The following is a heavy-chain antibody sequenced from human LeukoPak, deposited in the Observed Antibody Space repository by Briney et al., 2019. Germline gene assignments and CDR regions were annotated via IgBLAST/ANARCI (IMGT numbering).Heavy chain of an antibody. CDR1: GYTFTSYD. D-gene: IGHD3-9*01. CDR2: MNPNSGNT. V-gene: IGHV1-8*01. Sequence: ASVKVSCKASGYTFTSYDINWVRQATGQGLEWMGWMNPNSGNTGYAQKFQGRVTMTRNTSISTAYMELSSLRSEDTAAYYCARAVVLRYFDWLRTGYYYYMDVWGKGTTVTVSS. J-gene: IGHJ6*03. CDR3: ARAVVLRYFDWLRTGYYYYMDV.